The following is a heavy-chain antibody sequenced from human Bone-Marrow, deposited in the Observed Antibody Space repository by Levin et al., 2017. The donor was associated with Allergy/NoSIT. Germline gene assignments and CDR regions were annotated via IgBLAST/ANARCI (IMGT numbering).Heavy chain of an antibody. V-gene: IGHV3-30*18. CDR3: AKDLPHSYSWYDAFDM. J-gene: IGHJ3*02. Sequence: GGSLRLSCAASGFSFGIYGMHWVRQAPGKGLEWVATISYDGSNEYYGDSVKGRFTVSRDNSNNTVYLQMASLRPEDTAVYYCAKDLPHSYSWYDAFDMWGQGTTVTVSS. CDR2: ISYDGSNE. CDR1: GFSFGIYG. D-gene: IGHD5-12*01.